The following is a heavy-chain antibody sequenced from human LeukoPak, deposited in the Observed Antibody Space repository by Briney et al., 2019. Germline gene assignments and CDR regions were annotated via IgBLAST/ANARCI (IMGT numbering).Heavy chain of an antibody. CDR2: ISAYNGDT. V-gene: IGHV1-18*01. CDR3: TRDHCTSINCYEYNYYGMDV. Sequence: ASVKVSCKASGYAFNTYGVSWVRQAPGQGLEWMGWISAYNGDTKYAQNFKGRLSMATDTSTSTAYMELRSLTSDDTAVYYCTRDHCTSINCYEYNYYGMDVWGQGTTVTVSS. CDR1: GYAFNTYG. D-gene: IGHD2-2*01. J-gene: IGHJ6*02.